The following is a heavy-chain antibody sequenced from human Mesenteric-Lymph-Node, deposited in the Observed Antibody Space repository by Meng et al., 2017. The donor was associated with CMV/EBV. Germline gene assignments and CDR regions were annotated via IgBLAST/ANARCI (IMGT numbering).Heavy chain of an antibody. CDR3: ARDRRVELGPIRDAFDI. D-gene: IGHD2-2*02. CDR1: GYTFASYG. J-gene: IGHJ3*02. Sequence: ASVKVSCKASGYTFASYGINWVRQAPGQGLEWLGWISAYKRNTKYAQKYQGRVTMTTDTATSTAYMELRSLRSDDTDVYYCARDRRVELGPIRDAFDIWGQGTMVTVSS. CDR2: ISAYKRNT. V-gene: IGHV1-18*01.